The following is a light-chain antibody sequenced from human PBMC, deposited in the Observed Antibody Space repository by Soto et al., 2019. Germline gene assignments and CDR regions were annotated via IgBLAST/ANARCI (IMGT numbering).Light chain of an antibody. Sequence: QSVLTQPASVSGSPGQSITISCTGTTSDVGNYNYVSWYQQHPGKAPKLMIYEVSYRPTGASNRFSGTKSGNTASLTISGLQGEDEADYYCSSYTATNTYVFGTGTKVTVL. CDR2: EVS. V-gene: IGLV2-14*01. J-gene: IGLJ1*01. CDR1: TSDVGNYNY. CDR3: SSYTATNTYV.